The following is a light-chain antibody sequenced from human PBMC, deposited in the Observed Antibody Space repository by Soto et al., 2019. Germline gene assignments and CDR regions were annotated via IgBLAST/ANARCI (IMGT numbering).Light chain of an antibody. CDR1: SSDVGGYSY. Sequence: QSVLTQPPSASGSPGRSVAIYCTGTSSDVGGYSYVSWYQQHPGKAPKLMIYEVNKRPSGVPDRFSGSKSGNTASLTVSGLQAEDEADYYCSSYAGSSNVFGTGTKVTVL. V-gene: IGLV2-8*01. CDR2: EVN. CDR3: SSYAGSSNV. J-gene: IGLJ1*01.